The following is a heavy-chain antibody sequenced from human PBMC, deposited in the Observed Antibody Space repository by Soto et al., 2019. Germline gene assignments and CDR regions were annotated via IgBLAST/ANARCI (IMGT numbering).Heavy chain of an antibody. CDR1: GFTFTSSA. CDR3: AADLSGGYYYMDV. D-gene: IGHD1-26*01. CDR2: IVVGSGNT. Sequence: ASVQVSCKASGFTFTSSAMQWVRQARGPRLEWIGWIVVGSGNTNYAQKFQERVTITRDMSTSTAYMELSSLRSEDTAVYYCAADLSGGYYYMDVWGKGTTVTVSS. J-gene: IGHJ6*03. V-gene: IGHV1-58*02.